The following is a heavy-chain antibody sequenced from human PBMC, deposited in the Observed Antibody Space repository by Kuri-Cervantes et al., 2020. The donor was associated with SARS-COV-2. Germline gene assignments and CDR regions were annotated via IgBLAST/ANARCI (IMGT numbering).Heavy chain of an antibody. J-gene: IGHJ3*02. D-gene: IGHD1-1*01. CDR3: ARDSGDWNPDGLDI. V-gene: IGHV1-8*02. Sequence: ASVKVSCKASGYTFSTYDINWVRQASGQGLEWMGWMNPDTGNSGHAQNFRGRVTMTRDTSTSTAYMELSSLRSEDTAVYYCARDSGDWNPDGLDIWGQGTMVTVSS. CDR2: MNPDTGNS. CDR1: GYTFSTYD.